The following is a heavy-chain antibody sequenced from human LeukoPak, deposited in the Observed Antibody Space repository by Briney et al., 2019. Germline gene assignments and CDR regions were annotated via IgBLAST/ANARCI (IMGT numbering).Heavy chain of an antibody. V-gene: IGHV1-2*02. CDR3: ARTPGGSYSDDWYFDL. J-gene: IGHJ2*01. D-gene: IGHD1-26*01. CDR2: INPNSGGT. Sequence: GASVKVSCKASGYTFTGYYMHWVRQAPGQGLEWMGWINPNSGGTNYAQKFQGRVTVTRDTSITTAYMELSKLRSDDTAVYYCARTPGGSYSDDWYFDLWGRGTLVTVSS. CDR1: GYTFTGYY.